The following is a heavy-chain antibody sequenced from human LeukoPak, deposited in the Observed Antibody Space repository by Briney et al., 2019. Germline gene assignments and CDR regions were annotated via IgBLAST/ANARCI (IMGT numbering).Heavy chain of an antibody. Sequence: GASVKVSCKVSGYTLTELSMHWVRQAPGKGLEWMGGFDPEDGETIYAQTFQGRVTMTEDTSTDTAYMELSSLRSEDTAVYYCATNTATVMTTVTQPLGAFDIWGQGTMVTVSS. D-gene: IGHD4-17*01. CDR3: ATNTATVMTTVTQPLGAFDI. J-gene: IGHJ3*02. CDR2: FDPEDGET. CDR1: GYTLTELS. V-gene: IGHV1-24*01.